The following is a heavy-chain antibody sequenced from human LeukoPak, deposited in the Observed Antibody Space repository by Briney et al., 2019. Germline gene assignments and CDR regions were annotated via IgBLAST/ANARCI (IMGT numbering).Heavy chain of an antibody. CDR2: LNPNSGST. D-gene: IGHD2-2*01. J-gene: IGHJ6*03. CDR3: ARGLRFVVVAGALKSGRKSHYYKMDV. CDR1: EYTFTSYD. V-gene: IGHV1-8*01. Sequence: ASVKVSFNAYEYTFTSYDVNWVRQDTGQGLEWMGRLNPNSGSTDYAQKFQGRVTMTRKSSISTVYMELNSLRSEDTAVYYCARGLRFVVVAGALKSGRKSHYYKMDVWGKGTTVTISS.